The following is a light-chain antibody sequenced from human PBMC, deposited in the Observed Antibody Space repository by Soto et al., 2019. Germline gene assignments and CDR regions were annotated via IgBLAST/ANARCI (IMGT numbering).Light chain of an antibody. CDR1: QNIYNY. V-gene: IGKV1-39*01. CDR2: AAS. CDR3: EQTYSTPVT. Sequence: IQMTQSPSSLSASVGDRVTVTCRTSQNIYNYLNWYQQKPGKAPKLLIYAASSVQSGVPLRFSGTGSGTDFTLTISSLQPEDFANYYCEQTYSTPVTFGQGTRLEVK. J-gene: IGKJ5*01.